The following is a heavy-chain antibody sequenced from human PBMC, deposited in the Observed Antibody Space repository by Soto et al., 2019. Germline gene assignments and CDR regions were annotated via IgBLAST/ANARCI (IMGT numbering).Heavy chain of an antibody. J-gene: IGHJ4*02. Sequence: QVQLQQWGAGLLKPSETLSLTCAVYGGSFSGYYWSWIRQPPGKGLEWMGEINHSGTTNYNPSLKSRGTISVDTSKNQVALKLSSVTAADTAVYYGARRRSGCSGGSCYYGDYWGQGTLVTVSS. CDR1: GGSFSGYY. CDR2: INHSGTT. CDR3: ARRRSGCSGGSCYYGDY. V-gene: IGHV4-34*01. D-gene: IGHD2-15*01.